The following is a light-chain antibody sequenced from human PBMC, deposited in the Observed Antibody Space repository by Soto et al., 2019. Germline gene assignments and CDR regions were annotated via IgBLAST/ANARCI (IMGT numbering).Light chain of an antibody. V-gene: IGKV1-5*03. CDR1: QSISSW. J-gene: IGKJ1*01. Sequence: DIQMTQYTSTLSASVGDRVTITCRASQSISSWLAWYQQKPGKAPKLLIYKAFSLESGVPSRFSGSGSGTEFTLTISSLQPDDFATYYCQQYNSYPWAFGQGTKVDI. CDR2: KAF. CDR3: QQYNSYPWA.